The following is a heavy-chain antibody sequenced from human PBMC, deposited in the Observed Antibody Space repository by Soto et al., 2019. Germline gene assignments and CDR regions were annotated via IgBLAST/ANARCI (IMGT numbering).Heavy chain of an antibody. V-gene: IGHV1-3*01. CDR2: INPGNGNT. CDR1: GYTFTSYA. CDR3: ARGESVVGDY. D-gene: IGHD2-15*01. J-gene: IGHJ4*02. Sequence: GASVKVSCKASGYTFTSYAMHWVRQAPGQRFEWMGWINPGNGNTKCSQNFQDRVTITRDTSASTAYMELSSLRLEDTAVYYCARGESVVGDYWGQGTLVTVSS.